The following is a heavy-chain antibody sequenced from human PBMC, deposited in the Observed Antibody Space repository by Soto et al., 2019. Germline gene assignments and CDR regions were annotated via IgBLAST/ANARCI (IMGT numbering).Heavy chain of an antibody. CDR2: ISSSSGYI. J-gene: IGHJ4*02. V-gene: IGHV3-21*01. D-gene: IGHD5-18*01. CDR3: ARINTATWLVDY. CDR1: GLTFITYS. Sequence: EVQLVESGGGRVKPGGPLGLSFAASGLTFITYSMNWSPQAPGKGLGWVSSISSSSGYIYYADSVKGRFTISRDNAKNSLYLQMNSLRAEDTAVYYCARINTATWLVDYWGQGTLVTVSS.